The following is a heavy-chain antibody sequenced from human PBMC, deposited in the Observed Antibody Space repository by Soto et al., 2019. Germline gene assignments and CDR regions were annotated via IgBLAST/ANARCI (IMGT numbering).Heavy chain of an antibody. J-gene: IGHJ6*02. CDR2: IHSGGDT. CDR3: ARSRTGTTYGGMDV. D-gene: IGHD1-7*01. CDR1: VFAVSSNY. Sequence: PGGSLRLSCAASVFAVSSNYMTWVRQAPGKGLEWVSVIHSGGDTHYADSVRGRFTISRDNSKNTLYLQMNSLGAEDTAVYYCARSRTGTTYGGMDVWGQGTTVTVSS. V-gene: IGHV3-66*01.